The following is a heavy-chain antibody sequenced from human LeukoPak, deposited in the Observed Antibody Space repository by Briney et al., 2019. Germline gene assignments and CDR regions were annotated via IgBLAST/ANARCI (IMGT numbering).Heavy chain of an antibody. D-gene: IGHD1-26*01. CDR3: ARTVGARTFYLDY. V-gene: IGHV4-31*11. J-gene: IGHJ4*01. Sequence: SETLSLTCVVSGDSISSGHYYWSWIRQHPGKGLEWIGYIFYTGIITYNPSLKSRVIISVDTSKNQLSLKLSSVTSADTAVYYCARTVGARTFYLDYWGHGTLVTVSS. CDR1: GDSISSGHYY. CDR2: IFYTGII.